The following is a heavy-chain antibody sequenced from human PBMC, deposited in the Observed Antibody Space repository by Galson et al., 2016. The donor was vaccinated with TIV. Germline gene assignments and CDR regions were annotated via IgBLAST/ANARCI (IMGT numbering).Heavy chain of an antibody. CDR2: IYPGDSDS. Sequence: VKKPGESLKISCQSSGYKFNSYWIGWVRQMPGKGPEWMGIIYPGDSDSRKSPSFQGQVTMSVDKSINTAYLQLSSLKASDTAMYYCARQSENAYDVWGQGTLVTVSS. CDR1: GYKFNSYW. CDR3: ARQSENAYDV. J-gene: IGHJ3*01. V-gene: IGHV5-51*01.